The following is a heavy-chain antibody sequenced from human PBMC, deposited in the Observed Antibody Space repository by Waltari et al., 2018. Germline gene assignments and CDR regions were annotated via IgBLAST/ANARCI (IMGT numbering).Heavy chain of an antibody. D-gene: IGHD6-6*01. CDR3: ARFVRGRYFDY. Sequence: QVQLQESGPGLLKPSETLSLTCTVSGGSISSTLWTWIRQSPGEGLEWIGNIDYTGSTKHNPSLRSRVTISVDTSKTQFSLRLSSVTAADTAVYYCARFVRGRYFDYWGQGSLATVSS. CDR2: IDYTGST. J-gene: IGHJ4*02. V-gene: IGHV4-59*01. CDR1: GGSISSTL.